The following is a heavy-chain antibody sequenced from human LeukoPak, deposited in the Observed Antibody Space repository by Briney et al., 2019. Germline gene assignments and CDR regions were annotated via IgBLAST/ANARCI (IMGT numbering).Heavy chain of an antibody. CDR1: GYTFTSYY. CDR3: ARGRDDHGFDI. D-gene: IGHD3-3*01. Sequence: ASVKVSCKASGYTFTSYYVHWVRQAPGQGLEWMGIISPSGGGTSYAQRFQGRVTMTRDTSTSTVYMELSSLRSEDTAVYYCARGRDDHGFDIWGQGTMVIVSS. V-gene: IGHV1-46*01. CDR2: ISPSGGGT. J-gene: IGHJ3*02.